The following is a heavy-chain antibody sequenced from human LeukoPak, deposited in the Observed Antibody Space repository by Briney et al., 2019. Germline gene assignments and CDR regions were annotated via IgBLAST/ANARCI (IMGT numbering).Heavy chain of an antibody. J-gene: IGHJ5*02. Sequence: SETLSLTCTVSGYSISSGYYWSWIRQPPGKGLEWIGEINHSGSTNYNPSLKSRVTISVDTSKNQFSLKLSSVTAADTAVYYCARKTRSIVATIRKPNWFDPWGQGTLVTVSS. CDR3: ARKTRSIVATIRKPNWFDP. D-gene: IGHD5-12*01. CDR2: INHSGST. CDR1: GYSISSGYY. V-gene: IGHV4-38-2*02.